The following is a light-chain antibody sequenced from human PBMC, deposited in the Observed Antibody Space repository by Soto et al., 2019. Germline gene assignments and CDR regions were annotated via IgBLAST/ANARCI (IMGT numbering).Light chain of an antibody. CDR1: SGSIASSS. V-gene: IGLV6-57*04. CDR2: EGN. Sequence: NFMLTQPHSVSGSPGKTISLTCTRSSGSIASSSVQWYQQRPGSAPSTVISEGNQRPSGVSDRFSASVDTSSTSASLSISALKTDDEADYYCQSSDTDNYVIFGGGTKLTVL. J-gene: IGLJ2*01. CDR3: QSSDTDNYVI.